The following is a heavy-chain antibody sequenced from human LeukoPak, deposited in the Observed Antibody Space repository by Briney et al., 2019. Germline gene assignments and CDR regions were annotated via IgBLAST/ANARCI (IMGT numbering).Heavy chain of an antibody. V-gene: IGHV3-48*03. Sequence: PGGPLRLSCAASGFTFSSYEMNWVRQAPGKGLEWVSCISGSGRTIYYADSVKGRFTISRDNAKNSLYLQMNSLRAEDTAVYYCARGDSSSWSWGQGTLVTDSS. CDR3: ARGDSSSWS. CDR1: GFTFSSYE. CDR2: ISGSGRTI. D-gene: IGHD6-13*01. J-gene: IGHJ5*02.